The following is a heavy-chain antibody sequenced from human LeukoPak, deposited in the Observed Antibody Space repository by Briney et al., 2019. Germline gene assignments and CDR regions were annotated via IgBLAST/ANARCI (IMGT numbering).Heavy chain of an antibody. V-gene: IGHV7-4-1*02. CDR3: AREGGPDYGSGSYSIYYYYGMDV. J-gene: IGHJ6*02. D-gene: IGHD3-10*01. CDR2: INPNTGNP. Sequence: ASVKVSCKASGCTFTNSGLNWVRQAPGQGLEWMGWINPNTGNPAYAQGFAGRFVFSLDTSVSTTYLQISSLKAEDTAMYYCAREGGPDYGSGSYSIYYYYGMDVWGQGTTVTVSS. CDR1: GCTFTNSG.